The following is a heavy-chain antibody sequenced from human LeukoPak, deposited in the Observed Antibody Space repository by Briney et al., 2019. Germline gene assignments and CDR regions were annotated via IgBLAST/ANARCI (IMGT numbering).Heavy chain of an antibody. J-gene: IGHJ4*02. CDR3: ARSLTKVRGYDY. CDR2: IQYDGTNE. V-gene: IGHV3-30*02. D-gene: IGHD3-10*01. Sequence: GGSLRLSCAASGFTFSTYDIHWVRQAPGKGLEWVTFIQYDGTNEYQADSVKGRFTISRDNSKNTVYLQMNSLRIEDTAVYYCARSLTKVRGYDYWGQGIRVTVSS. CDR1: GFTFSTYD.